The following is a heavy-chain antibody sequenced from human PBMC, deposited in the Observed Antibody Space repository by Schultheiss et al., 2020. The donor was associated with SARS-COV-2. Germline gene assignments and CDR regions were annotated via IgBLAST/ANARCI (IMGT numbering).Heavy chain of an antibody. D-gene: IGHD1-1*01. J-gene: IGHJ4*02. CDR2: MNPNSGNR. V-gene: IGHV1-8*02. CDR1: GGTFSSYD. Sequence: ASVKVSCKASGGTFSSYDINWVRQATGQGLEWMGWMNPNSGNRGYAQKFQGRVTMTRDTSISTAYMELSRLRSDDTAVYYCARVWSRTGSTENYFDYWGQGTLVTVSS. CDR3: ARVWSRTGSTENYFDY.